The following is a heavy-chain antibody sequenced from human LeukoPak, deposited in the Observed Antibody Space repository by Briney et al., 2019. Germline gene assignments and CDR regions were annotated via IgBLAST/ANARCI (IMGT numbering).Heavy chain of an antibody. CDR1: GGSFSGYY. D-gene: IGHD6-19*01. J-gene: IGHJ4*02. CDR3: ARRRYSSGWYPYFDY. CDR2: INHSGST. Sequence: TSETLSLTCAVYGGSFSGYYWSWIRQPPGKGLEWIGEINHSGSTNYNPSLKSRVTISVDTSKNQFSLKLSSVTAGDTAVYYCARRRYSSGWYPYFDYWGQGTLVTVSS. V-gene: IGHV4-34*01.